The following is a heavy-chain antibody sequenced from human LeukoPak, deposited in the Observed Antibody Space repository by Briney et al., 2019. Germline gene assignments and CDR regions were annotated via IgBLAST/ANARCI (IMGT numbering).Heavy chain of an antibody. D-gene: IGHD3-22*01. V-gene: IGHV3-30*03. J-gene: IGHJ4*02. CDR3: AREYSRYGSTMIVPDY. CDR1: GFTFSSYG. CDR2: ISYDGSNK. Sequence: GGSLRLSCAASGFTFSSYGMHWVRQAPGKGLEWVAVISYDGSNKYYADSVKGRFTISRDNSKNTLYLQMNSLRAEDTAVYYCAREYSRYGSTMIVPDYWGQGTLVTVSS.